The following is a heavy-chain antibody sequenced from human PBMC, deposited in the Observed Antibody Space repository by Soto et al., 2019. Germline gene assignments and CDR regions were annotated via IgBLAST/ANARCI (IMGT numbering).Heavy chain of an antibody. CDR3: ARGRAITGTMPS. V-gene: IGHV1-8*01. D-gene: IGHD1-20*01. J-gene: IGHJ5*02. CDR2: MNPNTGNT. Sequence: QVQLVRSGAEVKKPGASVKVSCKASGYTFTSYDINWVRQATGQGLEWMGWMNPNTGNTGYAQKFQGRVTMTRNTSISTAYMELSRLRSEDTAVYYCARGRAITGTMPSWGQGTLVTVSS. CDR1: GYTFTSYD.